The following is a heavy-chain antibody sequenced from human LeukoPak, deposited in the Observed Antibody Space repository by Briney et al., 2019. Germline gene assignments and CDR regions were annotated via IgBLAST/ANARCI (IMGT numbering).Heavy chain of an antibody. V-gene: IGHV3-33*08. D-gene: IGHD3-22*01. Sequence: GGSLRLSCAASGFTFSSYGMHWVRQAPGKGLEWVAFIRYDGSNKYYADSVKGRFTISRDNSKNTLYLQMNSLRAEDTAVYYCARLPTYYYDSSGYPADYWGQGTLVTVSS. J-gene: IGHJ4*02. CDR3: ARLPTYYYDSSGYPADY. CDR2: IRYDGSNK. CDR1: GFTFSSYG.